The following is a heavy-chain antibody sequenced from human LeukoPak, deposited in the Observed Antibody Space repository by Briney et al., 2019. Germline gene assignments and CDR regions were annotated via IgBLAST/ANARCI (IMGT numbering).Heavy chain of an antibody. CDR3: ARVRWGSFDY. CDR2: IYYSGST. D-gene: IGHD1-26*01. CDR1: TGSISSYY. V-gene: IGHV4-59*01. Sequence: PSETLSLTCNVYTGSISSYYWSWVRQPPGKGLEWVGYIYYSGSTNYNPSLKSRVTISVDTSKNQFSLKLSSVTAADTAVYYCARVRWGSFDYWGREPCHRLL. J-gene: IGHJ4*02.